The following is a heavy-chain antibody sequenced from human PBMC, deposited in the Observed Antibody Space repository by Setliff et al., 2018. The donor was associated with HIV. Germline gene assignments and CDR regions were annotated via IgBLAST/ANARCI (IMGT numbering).Heavy chain of an antibody. V-gene: IGHV1-69-2*01. CDR3: ATELLILVAGHTPALDC. Sequence: ASVKVSCKAFRYIFTDYYIHWVQQVPGKGLEWVGRVNPEDDETIYAEKFQGRVTISADTSTNTAYMEVTSLRSEDTAVYYCATELLILVAGHTPALDCWGQGTLVTVS. CDR2: VNPEDDET. CDR1: RYIFTDYY. D-gene: IGHD6-19*01. J-gene: IGHJ4*02.